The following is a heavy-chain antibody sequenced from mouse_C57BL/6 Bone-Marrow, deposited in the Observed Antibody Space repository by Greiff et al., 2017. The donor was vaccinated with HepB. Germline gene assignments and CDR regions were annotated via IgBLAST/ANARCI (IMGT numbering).Heavy chain of an antibody. CDR1: GYTFTSYW. Sequence: QVQLKQPGAELVKPGASVKLSCKASGYTFTSYWMHWVKQRPGRGLEWIGRIDPNSGGTKYNEKFKSKATLTVDKPSSTAYMQLSSLTSEDSAVYYCASADGYYDWYFDVWGTGTTVTVSS. J-gene: IGHJ1*03. CDR2: IDPNSGGT. CDR3: ASADGYYDWYFDV. D-gene: IGHD2-3*01. V-gene: IGHV1-72*01.